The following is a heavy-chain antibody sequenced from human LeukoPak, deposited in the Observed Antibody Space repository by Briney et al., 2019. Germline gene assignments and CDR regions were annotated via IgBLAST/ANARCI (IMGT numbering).Heavy chain of an antibody. V-gene: IGHV1-2*02. CDR3: ARSFTMIVVAAQGY. CDR2: INPNSGGT. CDR1: GYTFTGYY. D-gene: IGHD3-22*01. Sequence: ASVKVSCKASGYTFTGYYMHWVRQAPGQGLEWMGWINPNSGGTNYAQKFQGRVTMTRDTSISTAYMELSRLRSDDTAVYYCARSFTMIVVAAQGYWGQGTLVTVSS. J-gene: IGHJ4*02.